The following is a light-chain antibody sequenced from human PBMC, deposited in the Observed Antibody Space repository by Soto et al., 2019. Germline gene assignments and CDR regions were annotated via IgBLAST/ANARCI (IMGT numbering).Light chain of an antibody. CDR3: HQYGSSPSYT. CDR1: QSASSSY. Sequence: EIVLTQSPGTLSLSPGERATLSCRASQSASSSYLAWYQQKPGQAPRLLIYAASSRATGIPDRFSGSGSGTDFTLTISRLEPEDFAVYYCHQYGSSPSYTFGQGTKLEIK. J-gene: IGKJ2*01. V-gene: IGKV3-20*01. CDR2: AAS.